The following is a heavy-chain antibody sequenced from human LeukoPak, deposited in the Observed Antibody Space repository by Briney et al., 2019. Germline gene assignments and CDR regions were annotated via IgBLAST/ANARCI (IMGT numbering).Heavy chain of an antibody. V-gene: IGHV4-34*01. CDR2: INHSGST. D-gene: IGHD5-18*01. CDR3: ARGAPKEIQLWLRLRGVAFDI. CDR1: GGSFSGYY. Sequence: SETLSLTCAVYGGSFSGYYWSWIRQPPGKGLEWIGEINHSGSTNYNPSLKSRVTISVDTSKNQFFLKLNSVTAADTAVYYCARGAPKEIQLWLRLRGVAFDIWGQGTMVTVSS. J-gene: IGHJ3*02.